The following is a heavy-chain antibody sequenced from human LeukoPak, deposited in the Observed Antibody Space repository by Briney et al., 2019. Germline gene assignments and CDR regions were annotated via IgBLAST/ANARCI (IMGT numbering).Heavy chain of an antibody. CDR3: AKQGQSSRWYDFDY. Sequence: QPGGSLRLSCAASGFTFSSYWMHWVRQAPGKGLEWVSGISGSGGSTYYVDSVKGRFTISRDNSKNTLNLQMNSLRAEDTAVYYCAKQGQSSRWYDFDYWGQGTLVTVSS. V-gene: IGHV3-23*01. CDR2: ISGSGGST. D-gene: IGHD6-13*01. CDR1: GFTFSSYW. J-gene: IGHJ4*02.